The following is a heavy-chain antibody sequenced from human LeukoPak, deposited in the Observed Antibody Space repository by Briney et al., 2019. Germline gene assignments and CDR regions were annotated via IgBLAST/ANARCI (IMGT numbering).Heavy chain of an antibody. CDR1: GGSISSYY. CDR2: IYYSGST. V-gene: IGHV4-59*01. J-gene: IGHJ5*02. CDR3: ARDLKDYYDSSGYLGYGWFDP. Sequence: SSETLSLTCTVSGGSISSYYWSWIRQPPGKGLEWIGYIYYSGSTNYNPSLKSRVTISVDTSKNQFSLKLSSVTAADTAVYYCARDLKDYYDSSGYLGYGWFDPWGQGTLVTVSS. D-gene: IGHD3-22*01.